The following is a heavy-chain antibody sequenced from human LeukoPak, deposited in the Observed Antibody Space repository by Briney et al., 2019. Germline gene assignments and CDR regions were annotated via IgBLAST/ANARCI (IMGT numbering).Heavy chain of an antibody. CDR2: IYYSGST. Sequence: PSETLSLTCSVSGGSISSYYWTWIRQPPGKTLEWIGYIYYSGSTNYNPSLKNRVTISVAASQNQFSLKLSSVTAADTAVYYCARGSSSSWHDVGYIDSWGQGTLVIVSS. D-gene: IGHD6-13*01. J-gene: IGHJ4*02. V-gene: IGHV4-59*01. CDR3: ARGSSSSWHDVGYIDS. CDR1: GGSISSYY.